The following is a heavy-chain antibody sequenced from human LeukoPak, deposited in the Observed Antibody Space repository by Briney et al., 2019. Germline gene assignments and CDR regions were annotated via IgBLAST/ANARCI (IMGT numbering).Heavy chain of an antibody. J-gene: IGHJ5*02. V-gene: IGHV3-30*04. CDR1: GFAFSSHA. CDR3: ARDLYSSSSVNWFDP. Sequence: QIGGSLRLSCAASGFAFSSHAMHWVRQAPGRGLEWVAVISYDENTKYYADSVKGRFTISRDNSRNTLYLQMNSLRADDTALYYCARDLYSSSSVNWFDPWGQGTLVTVSS. CDR2: ISYDENTK. D-gene: IGHD6-6*01.